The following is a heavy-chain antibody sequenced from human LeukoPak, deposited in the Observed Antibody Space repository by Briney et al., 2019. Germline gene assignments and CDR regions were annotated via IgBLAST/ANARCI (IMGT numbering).Heavy chain of an antibody. CDR1: GFTFSSYR. D-gene: IGHD2-2*01. Sequence: GESLRLSCAASGFTFSSYRMSWVRQAPGKGLEWVANIKLDGTEKFYVDPVKGRFTVSRDNAKNSLYLQMNSLRAEDTALYYCARLFCSSFRCYAFDYWGQGALVTVSS. J-gene: IGHJ4*02. V-gene: IGHV3-7*03. CDR3: ARLFCSSFRCYAFDY. CDR2: IKLDGTEK.